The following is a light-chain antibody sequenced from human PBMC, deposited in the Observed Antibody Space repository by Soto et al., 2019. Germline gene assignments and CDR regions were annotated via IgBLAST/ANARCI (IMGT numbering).Light chain of an antibody. CDR3: QQRDIWPWT. Sequence: EIVLTQSPGTLSLSPGERATLSCRASQSVSSSRLAWYRQKPGQAPRLLMYDASKRATGIPARFSGSGSGTDFTLTISSLEPEDFAVYYCQQRDIWPWTFGQGTKVDI. V-gene: IGKV3D-20*02. CDR2: DAS. CDR1: QSVSSSR. J-gene: IGKJ1*01.